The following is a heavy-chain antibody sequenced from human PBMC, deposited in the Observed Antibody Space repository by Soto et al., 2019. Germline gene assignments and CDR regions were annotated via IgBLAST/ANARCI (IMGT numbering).Heavy chain of an antibody. V-gene: IGHV4-4*08. CDR2: IHSSGGT. Sequence: SETLSLTCTVSGGSIRNYFWTWIRQPPGKGLEWIGHIHSSGGTNYNPSLHSRVTLTVDTSKNHFSLKVSSVTAADTAIYYCARRAKLFGSGNYAVPVAYVDYWGLGAVVTGS. D-gene: IGHD3-10*01. CDR1: GGSIRNYF. CDR3: ARRAKLFGSGNYAVPVAYVDY. J-gene: IGHJ4*02.